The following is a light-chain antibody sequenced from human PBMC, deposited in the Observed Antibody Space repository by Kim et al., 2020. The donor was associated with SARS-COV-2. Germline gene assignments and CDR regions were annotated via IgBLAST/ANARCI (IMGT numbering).Light chain of an antibody. V-gene: IGKV3-15*01. CDR3: QQYNNWPLT. Sequence: EIVMTQSPASLSVSPGERATLSCRASQSVSSNLAWYQQKPGQAPRLLIYGASTRATGIPVTFSGSGSGTEFTLTISSLQSEDFAVYYCQQYNNWPLTFVGGTKVDIK. CDR1: QSVSSN. CDR2: GAS. J-gene: IGKJ4*01.